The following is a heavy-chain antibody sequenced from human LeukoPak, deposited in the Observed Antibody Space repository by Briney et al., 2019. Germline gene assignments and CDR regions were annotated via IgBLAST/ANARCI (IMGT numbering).Heavy chain of an antibody. J-gene: IGHJ4*02. D-gene: IGHD3-10*01. CDR2: ISSSGSTI. CDR3: ASNCITMVRGAFDY. V-gene: IGHV3-48*04. CDR1: GFTFSSYS. Sequence: GGSLRLSCAASGFTFSSYSMNWVRQAPGKGLEWVSYISSSGSTIYYADSVKGRFTISRDNAKNSLYLQMNSLRAEDTAVYYCASNCITMVRGAFDYWGQGTLVTVSS.